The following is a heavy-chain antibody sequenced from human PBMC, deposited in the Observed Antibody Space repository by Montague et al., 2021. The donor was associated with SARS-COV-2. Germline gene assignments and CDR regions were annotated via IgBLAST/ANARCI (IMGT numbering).Heavy chain of an antibody. CDR3: AGDRGYSYGFGH. D-gene: IGHD5-18*01. J-gene: IGHJ5*02. V-gene: IGHV3-48*03. CDR2: ISDSGRTI. Sequence: SLRLSCAASGFTFSSFEMTWVRQAPGKGLEWISHISDSGRTIFYADSVKGRFTVPRDNAKNSLYLQMNSLRAEDTALYFCAGDRGYSYGFGHWGQGTLVTVSS. CDR1: GFTFSSFE.